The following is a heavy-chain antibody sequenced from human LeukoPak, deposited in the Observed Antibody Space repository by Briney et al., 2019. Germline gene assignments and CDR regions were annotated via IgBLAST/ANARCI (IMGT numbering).Heavy chain of an antibody. CDR3: ARDRGYYYDSSGPNYFQH. J-gene: IGHJ1*01. CDR1: GGSISSSSYY. Sequence: PSETLSLTCTVSGGSISSSSYYWGWIRQPPGKGLEWIGNIYYSGSTYYNPSLKSRITISVDTSKNQFSLKLSSVTAADTAVYYCARDRGYYYDSSGPNYFQHWGQGTLVTVSS. CDR2: IYYSGST. V-gene: IGHV4-39*07. D-gene: IGHD3-22*01.